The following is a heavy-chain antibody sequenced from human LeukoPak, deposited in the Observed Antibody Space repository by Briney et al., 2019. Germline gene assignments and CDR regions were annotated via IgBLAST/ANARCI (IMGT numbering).Heavy chain of an antibody. V-gene: IGHV3-23*01. CDR2: ISGSGGST. Sequence: GRSLRLSCAASGFTFSSYAMSWVRQAPGKGLEWVSAISGSGGSTYYADSVKGRFTISRDNSKNTLYLQMNSLRAEDTAVYYCAKDRTLTSGWPYYYYYYGMDVWGQGTTVTVSS. J-gene: IGHJ6*02. CDR3: AKDRTLTSGWPYYYYYYGMDV. D-gene: IGHD6-19*01. CDR1: GFTFSSYA.